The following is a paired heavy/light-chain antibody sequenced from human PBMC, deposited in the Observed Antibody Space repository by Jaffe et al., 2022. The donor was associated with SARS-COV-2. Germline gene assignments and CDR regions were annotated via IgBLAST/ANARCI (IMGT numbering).Light chain of an antibody. J-gene: IGKJ2*01. V-gene: IGKV1-16*02. Sequence: DIQMTQSPSSLSASVGDRVTVTCRASQGIGSSLAWFQQKPGKTPTCLIYRASSLQSGAPSKFSGSGSGSEFTLTISSLQPEDFATYYCLQYKSYPFTFGQGTKLEVK. CDR2: RAS. CDR3: LQYKSYPFT. CDR1: QGIGSS.
Heavy chain of an antibody. CDR1: GFTFTSYW. CDR2: IKQDGSEK. V-gene: IGHV3-7*03. CDR3: AAYYSGSYSALGN. D-gene: IGHD1-26*01. Sequence: EVHLVESGGGVVQPGGSLRLSCAASGFTFTSYWMSWVRQAPGKGLEWVASIKQDGSEKNHLDSVRGRFTISRDNAKSSVYLQMSGLRVEDTAVYYCAAYYSGSYSALGNWGQGTLVAVSS. J-gene: IGHJ4*02.